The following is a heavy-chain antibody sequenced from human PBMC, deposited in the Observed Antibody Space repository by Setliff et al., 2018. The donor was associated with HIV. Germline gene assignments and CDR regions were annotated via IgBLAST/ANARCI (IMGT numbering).Heavy chain of an antibody. J-gene: IGHJ3*02. CDR3: AREGPGAGGDAFDI. D-gene: IGHD7-27*01. V-gene: IGHV4-34*01. CDR2: INHSGST. Sequence: LSLTCAVYGGSFSGYYWSWIRQPPGKGLEWIGEINHSGSTNYNPSLKSRVTISVDTSKNQFSLKLSSVTAADTAVYYCAREGPGAGGDAFDIWGQGTMVTVSS. CDR1: GGSFSGYY.